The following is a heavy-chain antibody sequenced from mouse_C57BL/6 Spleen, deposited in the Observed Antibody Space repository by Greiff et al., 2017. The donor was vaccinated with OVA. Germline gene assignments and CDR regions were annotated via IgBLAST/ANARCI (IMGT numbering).Heavy chain of an antibody. CDR2: IDPSDSYT. CDR3: ARNLITTVVEAY. Sequence: QVQLQQSGAELVKPGASVKLSCKASGYTFTSYWMQWVKQRPGQGLEWIGEIDPSDSYTNYNQKFKGKATLTVDTSSSTAYMQLSSLTSEDSAVYYCARNLITTVVEAYWGQGTTLTVSS. J-gene: IGHJ2*01. CDR1: GYTFTSYW. D-gene: IGHD1-1*01. V-gene: IGHV1-50*01.